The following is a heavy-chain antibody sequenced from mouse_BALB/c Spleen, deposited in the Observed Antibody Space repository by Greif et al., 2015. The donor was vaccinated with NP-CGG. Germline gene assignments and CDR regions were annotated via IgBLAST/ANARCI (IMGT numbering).Heavy chain of an antibody. CDR1: GFTFSSYT. J-gene: IGHJ2*01. Sequence: EVKVVESGGGLVKPGGSLKLSCAASGFTFSSYTMSWVRQTPEKRLEWVATISSGGSYTYYPDSVKGRFTISRDNAKNTLYLQMSSLKSEDTAMYYCTRVWPVYYFDYWGQGTTLTVSS. CDR3: TRVWPVYYFDY. CDR2: ISSGGSYT. D-gene: IGHD1-1*02. V-gene: IGHV5-6-4*01.